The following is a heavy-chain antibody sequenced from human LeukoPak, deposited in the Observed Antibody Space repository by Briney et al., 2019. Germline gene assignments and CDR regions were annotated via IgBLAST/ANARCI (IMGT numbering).Heavy chain of an antibody. J-gene: IGHJ4*02. V-gene: IGHV3-30*02. Sequence: GGSLRLSCAASGFTFSSYGMHWVRQAPGKGLEWVAFIRYDGSNKYYADSVKGRFTISRDNSKNTLYLQMNSLRAEDTAVYYCAYTPVTMVRGVHNYFDYWGQGTLVTVSS. CDR2: IRYDGSNK. CDR3: AYTPVTMVRGVHNYFDY. D-gene: IGHD3-10*01. CDR1: GFTFSSYG.